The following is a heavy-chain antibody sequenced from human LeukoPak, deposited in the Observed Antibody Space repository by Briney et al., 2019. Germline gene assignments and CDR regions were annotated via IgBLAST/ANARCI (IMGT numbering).Heavy chain of an antibody. J-gene: IGHJ6*02. Sequence: SETLSLTCAVYGGSFSGYYWSWIRQPPGKGLEWIGEINHSGSTNYNPSLKSRVTISVDTSKNQFSLKLSSVTAADTAVYYCARGPSYYGSGSYYNYKNYYGMDVWGQGTTVTVSS. V-gene: IGHV4-34*01. CDR3: ARGPSYYGSGSYYNYKNYYGMDV. CDR2: INHSGST. CDR1: GGSFSGYY. D-gene: IGHD3-10*01.